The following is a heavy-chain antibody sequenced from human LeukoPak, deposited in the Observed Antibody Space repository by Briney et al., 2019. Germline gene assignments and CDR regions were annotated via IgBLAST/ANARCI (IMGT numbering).Heavy chain of an antibody. V-gene: IGHV1-2*02. Sequence: ASVKVSCKASGYTFTGYYVHWVRQAPGQGLEWMGWMNPKSGGTNYAQKFEARVTMNRDTSISTAYMELSRLRSDDTAVYYCARGLSSGKTKANYYYYMDVWGKGTTVTIAS. D-gene: IGHD6-19*01. CDR1: GYTFTGYY. CDR2: MNPKSGGT. CDR3: ARGLSSGKTKANYYYYMDV. J-gene: IGHJ6*03.